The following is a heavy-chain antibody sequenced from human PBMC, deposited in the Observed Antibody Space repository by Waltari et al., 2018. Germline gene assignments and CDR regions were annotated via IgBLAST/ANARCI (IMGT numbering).Heavy chain of an antibody. D-gene: IGHD1-1*01. CDR1: GFTFSSYA. Sequence: EVQLLESGGGLVQPGGSLRLSCAASGFTFSSYAMSWVRQAPGKGLEWVSAISGSGGSTDYADSVKGRFTISRDNSKNTLYLQMNSLRAEDTAVYYCAKTTSMTTRADYWGQGTLVTVSS. CDR2: ISGSGGST. CDR3: AKTTSMTTRADY. J-gene: IGHJ4*02. V-gene: IGHV3-23*01.